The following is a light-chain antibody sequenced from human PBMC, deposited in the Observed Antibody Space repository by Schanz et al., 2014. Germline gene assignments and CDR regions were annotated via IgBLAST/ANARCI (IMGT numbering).Light chain of an antibody. V-gene: IGLV2-11*01. Sequence: QSVLTQPPSASGSPGQSVTLSCTGTSSDLGGYNYVSWYQQHPGQAPKLMISDVTKRPSGVPDRFSGSKSGNTASLTISGLQAEDEADYYCCSYAGTYTWEFGGGTKLTVL. J-gene: IGLJ3*02. CDR1: SSDLGGYNY. CDR3: CSYAGTYTWE. CDR2: DVT.